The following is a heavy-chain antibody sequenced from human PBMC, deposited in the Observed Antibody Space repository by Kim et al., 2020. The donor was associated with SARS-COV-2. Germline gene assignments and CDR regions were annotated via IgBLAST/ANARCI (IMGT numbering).Heavy chain of an antibody. J-gene: IGHJ4*02. CDR3: ARGRLRYFDY. CDR2: NN. V-gene: IGHV4-39*07. Sequence: NNYYHPAPKNRVTITVDTSKNQFYLKLGSVTAADRAVYYCARGRLRYFDYWGQGTLVTVSS. D-gene: IGHD3-9*01.